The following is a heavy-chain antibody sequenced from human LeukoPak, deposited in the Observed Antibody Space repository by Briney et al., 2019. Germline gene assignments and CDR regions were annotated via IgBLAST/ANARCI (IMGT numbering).Heavy chain of an antibody. D-gene: IGHD3-22*01. J-gene: IGHJ4*02. CDR2: ISGSGGYT. CDR3: ARDRNYYDSSGYHRVDY. Sequence: GGSLRLSCAASGFTFNNYAMSWVRQAPGKGLEWVSAISGSGGYTFYADSVKGHFTISRDNSKNTLYLQMNSLRAEDTAVYYCARDRNYYDSSGYHRVDYWGQGTLVTVSS. V-gene: IGHV3-23*01. CDR1: GFTFNNYA.